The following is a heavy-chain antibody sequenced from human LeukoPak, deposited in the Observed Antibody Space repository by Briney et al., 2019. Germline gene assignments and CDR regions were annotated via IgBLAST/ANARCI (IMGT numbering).Heavy chain of an antibody. CDR2: ISYDGSNK. J-gene: IGHJ4*02. D-gene: IGHD3-10*01. Sequence: GRSLRLSCAASGFTFSSYAMHWVRQAQDKGLEWEAVISYDGSNKYYADSVKGRFTISRDNSKNTLYLQMNSLRAEDTAVYYCARVSHGITMVRGSSSYWGQGTLVTVSS. CDR1: GFTFSSYA. CDR3: ARVSHGITMVRGSSSY. V-gene: IGHV3-30-3*01.